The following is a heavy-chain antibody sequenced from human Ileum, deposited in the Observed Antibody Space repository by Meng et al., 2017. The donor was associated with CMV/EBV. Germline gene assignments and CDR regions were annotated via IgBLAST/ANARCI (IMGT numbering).Heavy chain of an antibody. CDR1: GFTFSSYS. Sequence: GESLKISWAASGFTFSSYSMNWVRQAPGKGLEWVSSISSSSSYIYYADSVKGRFTISRDNAKNSLYLQMNSLGAEDTAVYCCATFCGGYYLQTWCMDVWGQGTTVTVSS. CDR2: ISSSSSYI. D-gene: IGHD3-22*01. J-gene: IGHJ6*02. V-gene: IGHV3-21*01. CDR3: ATFCGGYYLQTWCMDV.